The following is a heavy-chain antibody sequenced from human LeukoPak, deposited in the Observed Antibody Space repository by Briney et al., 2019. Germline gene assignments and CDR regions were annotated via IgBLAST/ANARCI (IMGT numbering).Heavy chain of an antibody. J-gene: IGHJ4*02. CDR3: ARDRGIVGATSY. CDR2: MNPNSGNT. V-gene: IGHV1-8*01. CDR1: GYTFTSYD. Sequence: GASVKVSCKASGYTFTSYDINWVRQATGQGLEWMGWMNPNSGNTGYAQKFQGRVTMTRNTSISTAYMELSSLRSEDTAVYYCARDRGIVGATSYRGQGTLVTVSS. D-gene: IGHD1-26*01.